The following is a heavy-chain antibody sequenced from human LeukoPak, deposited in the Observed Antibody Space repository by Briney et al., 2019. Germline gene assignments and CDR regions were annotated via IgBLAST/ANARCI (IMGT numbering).Heavy chain of an antibody. V-gene: IGHV3-53*01. J-gene: IGHJ4*02. CDR1: GFTFSSHW. CDR2: IYSGGNT. Sequence: GGSLRLSCAASGFTFSSHWMNWVRQAPGKGLEWVSVIYSGGNTYYADSVKGRFTISRDNFKNTLYLQMNSLRAEDTALYYCARDSGSGSGNFDYWGQGTLVTVSS. D-gene: IGHD3-10*01. CDR3: ARDSGSGSGNFDY.